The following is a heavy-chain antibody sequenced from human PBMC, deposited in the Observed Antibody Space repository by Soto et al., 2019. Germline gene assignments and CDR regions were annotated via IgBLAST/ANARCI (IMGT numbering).Heavy chain of an antibody. CDR1: GFTFSSYA. Sequence: EVQLLESGGGLVQPGGSLRLSCAASGFTFSSYAMSWVRQAPGKGLEWFSAISGSGGSTYYADSVKGRFTISRDNSKNTLYLQMNSLRAEDTAVYYCAKDRGAYGDLNWFDPWGQGTLVTVSS. CDR3: AKDRGAYGDLNWFDP. V-gene: IGHV3-23*01. CDR2: ISGSGGST. J-gene: IGHJ5*02. D-gene: IGHD4-17*01.